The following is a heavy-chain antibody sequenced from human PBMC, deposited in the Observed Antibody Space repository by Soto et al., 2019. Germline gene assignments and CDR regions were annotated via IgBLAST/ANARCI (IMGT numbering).Heavy chain of an antibody. Sequence: SETLSLTCTVSGGSISTYFWSWIRQPAGGGLEWIGRIYTTGSTNYNPSLKSRVTMSLDTSRNQFSLKLSSVTAADTAVYYCAREGGYFDSSGSGVYHYHGVDVWGQGTTVTAP. V-gene: IGHV4-4*07. CDR3: AREGGYFDSSGSGVYHYHGVDV. J-gene: IGHJ6*02. CDR2: IYTTGST. CDR1: GGSISTYF. D-gene: IGHD3-22*01.